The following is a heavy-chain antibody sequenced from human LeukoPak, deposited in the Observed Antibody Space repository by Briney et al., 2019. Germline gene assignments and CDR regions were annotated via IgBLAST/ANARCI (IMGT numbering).Heavy chain of an antibody. CDR2: IKPSGGST. CDR3: ARDRRYYDSSGLTNYYYYYYMDV. D-gene: IGHD3-22*01. Sequence: ASVKVSCKASGYTFTSYYMHWVRQAPGQGLEWMGIIKPSGGSTSYAQKFQGRVTMTRDMSTSTVYMELSSLRSEDTAVYYCARDRRYYDSSGLTNYYYYYYMDVWGKGTTVTVSS. V-gene: IGHV1-46*01. J-gene: IGHJ6*03. CDR1: GYTFTSYY.